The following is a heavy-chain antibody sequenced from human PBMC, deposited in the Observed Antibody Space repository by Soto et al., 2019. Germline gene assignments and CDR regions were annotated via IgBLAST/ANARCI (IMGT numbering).Heavy chain of an antibody. J-gene: IGHJ4*02. V-gene: IGHV4-4*07. D-gene: IGHD3-9*01. Sequence: QVQLKESGPGMVKPSETLSLTCSISGGSIGGYYWSWIRQPAGTGLEWIGRFYFTGISNYNPSLKSRVIMSADTAKNQFTLKLTSVPAADTAVYYCARDRESFEEHYFDSWGQGILVTVSS. CDR1: GGSIGGYY. CDR2: FYFTGIS. CDR3: ARDRESFEEHYFDS.